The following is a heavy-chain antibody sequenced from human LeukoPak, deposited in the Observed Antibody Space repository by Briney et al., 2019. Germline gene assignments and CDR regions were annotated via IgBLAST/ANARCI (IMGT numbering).Heavy chain of an antibody. Sequence: GESLKISCKGSGYSFTSYWIGWVRQMPGKGLEWMGIIYPGDSDTRYSPSFQGQVTISADKSISTAYLQWSSLKASDTAMYYCARRDYYDRRGVNWFDPWGQGTLVTVSS. V-gene: IGHV5-51*01. CDR3: ARRDYYDRRGVNWFDP. CDR2: IYPGDSDT. J-gene: IGHJ5*02. CDR1: GYSFTSYW. D-gene: IGHD3-22*01.